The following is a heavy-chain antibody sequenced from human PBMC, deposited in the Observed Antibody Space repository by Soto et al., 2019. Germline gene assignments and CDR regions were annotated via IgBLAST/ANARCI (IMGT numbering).Heavy chain of an antibody. CDR3: TTGEWLLSYYYYGMDV. CDR1: GFTFSNAW. V-gene: IGHV3-15*01. J-gene: IGHJ6*02. D-gene: IGHD3-3*01. CDR2: IKSKTDGGTT. Sequence: PGGSLRLSCAASGFTFSNAWMSWVRQAPGKGLEWVGRIKSKTDGGTTDYAAPVKGRFTISRDDSKNTLYLQMNSLKTEDTAVYYCTTGEWLLSYYYYGMDVRGQGTTVTVS.